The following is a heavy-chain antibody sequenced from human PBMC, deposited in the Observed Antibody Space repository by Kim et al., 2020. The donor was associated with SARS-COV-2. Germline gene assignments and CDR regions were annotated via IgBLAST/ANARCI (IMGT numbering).Heavy chain of an antibody. CDR2: IISSGTTT. Sequence: GGSLRLSCAASGFPFSDYTMHWVRQAPGKGLMWVSRIISSGTTTTYADSVRGRFTISRDNAKDTLHLQMNSLGTEDTAVYYCVRSVPWGLDSWGQGILVTVSS. D-gene: IGHD1-26*01. CDR1: GFPFSDYT. V-gene: IGHV3-74*01. J-gene: IGHJ5*01. CDR3: VRSVPWGLDS.